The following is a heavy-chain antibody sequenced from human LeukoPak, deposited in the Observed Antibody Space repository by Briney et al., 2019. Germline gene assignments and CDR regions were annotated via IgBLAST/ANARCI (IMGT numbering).Heavy chain of an antibody. V-gene: IGHV4-30-4*08. J-gene: IGHJ5*02. CDR3: ARALISLRFLEWLLDWFDP. D-gene: IGHD3-3*01. CDR1: GGSISSGDYY. Sequence: SETLSLTCTVSGGSISSGDYYWSWIRQPPGKGLEWIGYIYYSGSTYYSPSLKSRVTISVDTSKNQFSLKLSSVTAADTAVYYCARALISLRFLEWLLDWFDPWGQGTLVTVSS. CDR2: IYYSGST.